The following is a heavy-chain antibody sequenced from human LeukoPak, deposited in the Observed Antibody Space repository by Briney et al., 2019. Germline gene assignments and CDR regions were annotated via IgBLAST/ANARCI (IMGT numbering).Heavy chain of an antibody. J-gene: IGHJ4*02. Sequence: ASVKVSCKASGYIFTSYGISXVXQXPGQXXXXXXXXSAYXGNTKFAPXXQXXVTMTPDTSTATAYMELRSLRLNDTAVYFCARARPGAYCGTTSCFSDYWGQGTLVTVSS. CDR3: ARARPGAYCGTTSCFSDY. CDR1: GYIFTSYG. D-gene: IGHD2-2*01. V-gene: IGHV1-18*01. CDR2: XSAYXGNT.